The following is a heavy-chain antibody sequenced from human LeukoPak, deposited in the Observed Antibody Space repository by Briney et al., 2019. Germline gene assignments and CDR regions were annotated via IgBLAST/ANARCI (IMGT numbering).Heavy chain of an antibody. Sequence: SETLSLTCAVYGGSFSGYYWSWIRQPPGKGLEWIGEINHSGSTNYNPSLKSRVTISVDTSKNQFSLKLSSVTAADTAVYYCARVGHSGYDWRPATVNYYFDYWGQGTLVTVSS. J-gene: IGHJ4*02. CDR1: GGSFSGYY. CDR2: INHSGST. V-gene: IGHV4-34*01. CDR3: ARVGHSGYDWRPATVNYYFDY. D-gene: IGHD5-12*01.